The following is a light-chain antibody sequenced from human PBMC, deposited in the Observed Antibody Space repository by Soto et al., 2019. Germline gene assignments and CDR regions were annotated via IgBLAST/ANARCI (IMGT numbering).Light chain of an antibody. CDR1: QSITNW. J-gene: IGKJ1*01. Sequence: DIQMSQSRDTLSASGGASVSNTFRASQSITNWLAWYQLKPGKAPKLLIHEASNLHSGVSSRFTGSGSGTDFTLTIPSLQPEDFAPYYCQQYKSYWTFAQGTKVDIK. CDR2: EAS. V-gene: IGKV1-5*03. CDR3: QQYKSYWT.